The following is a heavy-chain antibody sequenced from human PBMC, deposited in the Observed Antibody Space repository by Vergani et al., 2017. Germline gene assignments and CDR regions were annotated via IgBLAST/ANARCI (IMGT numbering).Heavy chain of an antibody. CDR3: ARTRLPFYFDY. D-gene: IGHD2-15*01. CDR1: GGSISSGSYY. J-gene: IGHJ4*02. CDR2: IYTSGST. V-gene: IGHV4-61*02. Sequence: QVQLQESGPGLVKPSQTLSLTCTVSGGSISSGSYYWSWIRQPAGKGLEWIGRIYTSGSTNYNPSLKSRVTISVDTSKNQFSLKLSSVTAADTAVYSCARTRLPFYFDYWGQGTLVTVSS.